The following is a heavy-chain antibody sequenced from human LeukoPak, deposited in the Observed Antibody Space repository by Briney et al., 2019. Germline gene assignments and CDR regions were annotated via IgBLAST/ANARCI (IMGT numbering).Heavy chain of an antibody. V-gene: IGHV3-11*04. CDR2: ISGSGSTI. CDR3: ARAGLVGATIDC. J-gene: IGHJ4*02. Sequence: GGSLRLSCAASGFTLSDYYMSWIRQAPGKGLEWVSYISGSGSTIYYADSVKGRFTISRDNAKNSLYLQMNSLRAEDTAVYYCARAGLVGATIDCWGQGTLVTVSS. CDR1: GFTLSDYY. D-gene: IGHD1-26*01.